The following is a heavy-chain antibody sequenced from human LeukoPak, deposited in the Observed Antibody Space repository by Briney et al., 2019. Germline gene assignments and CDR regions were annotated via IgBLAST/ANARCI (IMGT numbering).Heavy chain of an antibody. CDR2: ISAYNGNT. Sequence: ASVKVSCKASGYTFTSYGISWVRQAPGQGLEWMGWISAYNGNTNYAQKLQGRVIMTTDTSTSTAYMELRSLRSDDTAVYYCARARPDWSGYYNLDYWGQGTLVTVSS. CDR1: GYTFTSYG. D-gene: IGHD3-3*01. CDR3: ARARPDWSGYYNLDY. J-gene: IGHJ4*02. V-gene: IGHV1-18*01.